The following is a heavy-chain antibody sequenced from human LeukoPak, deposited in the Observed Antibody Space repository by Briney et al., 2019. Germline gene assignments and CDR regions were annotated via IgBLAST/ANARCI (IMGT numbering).Heavy chain of an antibody. CDR3: TGFETSGPDAFDI. Sequence: KSGGSLGLSCAASGFTFSKAWMSWVRQAPGKGLEWVGRIKTKTDGVTTDYAAPVKGRFTISRDDSKTTVYLQMNSLKAEDTAVYFCTGFETSGPDAFDIWGRGTMVTVSS. CDR1: GFTFSKAW. V-gene: IGHV3-15*01. CDR2: IKTKTDGVTT. D-gene: IGHD5-12*01. J-gene: IGHJ3*02.